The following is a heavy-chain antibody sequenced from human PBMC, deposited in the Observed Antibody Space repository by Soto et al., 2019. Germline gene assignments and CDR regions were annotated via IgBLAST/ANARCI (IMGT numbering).Heavy chain of an antibody. J-gene: IGHJ6*02. Sequence: EASVKVSCKASGYTFTTYGISWVRQAPGQGLEWMGWISAYNDNTNYAQKFQDRVTMTTDTSTSTAYMELRSLRSDDTAVYYCARGGRYCSSASCQIYYYGMDVWGQGTTVTVSS. CDR2: ISAYNDNT. CDR1: GYTFTTYG. CDR3: ARGGRYCSSASCQIYYYGMDV. D-gene: IGHD2-2*01. V-gene: IGHV1-18*01.